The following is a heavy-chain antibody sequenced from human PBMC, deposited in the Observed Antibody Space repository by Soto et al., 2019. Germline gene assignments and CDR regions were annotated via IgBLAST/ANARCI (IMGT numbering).Heavy chain of an antibody. Sequence: QVQLVQSGAEVKKPGSSVKVSCKASGGTFSSYTISWVRQAPGQGLEWMGRIIPILGIANYAQKFQGRVTITAEKPTSTAYMELSSLRSEDTAVYYCAREPDYGHLDYYGMDVWGQGTTVTVSS. CDR3: AREPDYGHLDYYGMDV. V-gene: IGHV1-69*08. J-gene: IGHJ6*02. D-gene: IGHD4-17*01. CDR1: GGTFSSYT. CDR2: IIPILGIA.